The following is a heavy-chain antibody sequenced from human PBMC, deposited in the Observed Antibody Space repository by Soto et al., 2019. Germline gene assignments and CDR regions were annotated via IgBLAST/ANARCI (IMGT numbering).Heavy chain of an antibody. CDR1: GGSISSGGYY. CDR3: ARVPDY. Sequence: QVQLQESGPGLVKPSQTLSLTCTVSGGSISSGGYYWSWIRQHPGKGLEWIGYIYYSGSTYYNPXXXIRVTISVDTSKXXXXXXLSSVXAAXXXXXXCARVPDYWGQGTLVTVSS. V-gene: IGHV4-31*03. J-gene: IGHJ4*02. CDR2: IYYSGST.